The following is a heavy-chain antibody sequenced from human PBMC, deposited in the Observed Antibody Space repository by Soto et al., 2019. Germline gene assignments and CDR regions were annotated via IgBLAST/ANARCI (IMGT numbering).Heavy chain of an antibody. Sequence: EVQLVESGGGLIQPGGSLRLSCAASGFSFNTYAMNWVRQAPGKGLEWISYISSSSSRIYYADSVKGRFTLSRENAKNSLYLQMNSLRAADTAVYYCASDPGIAAAGMDYWGQGTLVTVSS. CDR1: GFSFNTYA. D-gene: IGHD6-25*01. CDR3: ASDPGIAAAGMDY. CDR2: ISSSSSRI. V-gene: IGHV3-48*04. J-gene: IGHJ4*02.